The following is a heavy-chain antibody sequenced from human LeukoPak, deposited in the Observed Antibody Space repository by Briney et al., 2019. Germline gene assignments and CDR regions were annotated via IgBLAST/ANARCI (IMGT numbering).Heavy chain of an antibody. D-gene: IGHD2-2*01. Sequence: SVKVSCKASGDTFSSYAINWVRQAPGQGLEWMGRIIPVLGIADYAQKFQGRVTITADKSTSTVYMELSSLRSDDTAVYYCARDRIHTSSIYYYYGMDVWGQGTTVTDSS. CDR2: IIPVLGIA. J-gene: IGHJ6*02. CDR3: ARDRIHTSSIYYYYGMDV. CDR1: GDTFSSYA. V-gene: IGHV1-69*04.